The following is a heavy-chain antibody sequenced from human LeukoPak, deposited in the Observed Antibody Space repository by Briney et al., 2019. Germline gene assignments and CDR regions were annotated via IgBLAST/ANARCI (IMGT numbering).Heavy chain of an antibody. D-gene: IGHD5-12*01. V-gene: IGHV4-34*01. CDR3: ARGGGRGYSPFWS. CDR1: GGSFSTYY. CDR2: INHRGVT. Sequence: SETPSLTCAVYGGSFSTYYLNWIRQTPGQGLEWIGEINHRGVTNYKSSLGSRVTISIDTSKNQFSLMLRSVTAADTAVYYCARGGGRGYSPFWSWGQGNLVTVSS. J-gene: IGHJ4*02.